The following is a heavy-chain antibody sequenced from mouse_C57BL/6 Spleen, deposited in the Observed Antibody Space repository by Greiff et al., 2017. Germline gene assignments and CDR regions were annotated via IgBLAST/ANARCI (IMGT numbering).Heavy chain of an antibody. J-gene: IGHJ2*01. D-gene: IGHD1-1*01. CDR1: GYTFTSYT. CDR2: INPSSGYT. V-gene: IGHV1-4*01. CDR3: ARDITTVVATDFDY. Sequence: QVQLQQSGAELARPGASVKMSCKASGYTFTSYTMHWVKQRPGQGLEWIGYINPSSGYTKYNQKFKDKATLTADKSSSTAYMQLSSLTSEDSAVYYCARDITTVVATDFDYWGQGTTLTVSS.